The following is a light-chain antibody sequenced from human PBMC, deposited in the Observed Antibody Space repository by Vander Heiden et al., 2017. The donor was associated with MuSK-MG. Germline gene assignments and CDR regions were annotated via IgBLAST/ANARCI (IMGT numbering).Light chain of an antibody. Sequence: SSVLTPPPSVSVAPGTTATTTCGGDKIGNTNVNCYQQKPGQAPVLVIDYDTDRPSGIPERFSGSKSANTATLSISGVEVGDEADYYCQVWDRDSDHVVFGGGTKLTVL. CDR3: QVWDRDSDHVV. V-gene: IGLV3-21*04. J-gene: IGLJ2*01. CDR2: YDT. CDR1: KIGNTN.